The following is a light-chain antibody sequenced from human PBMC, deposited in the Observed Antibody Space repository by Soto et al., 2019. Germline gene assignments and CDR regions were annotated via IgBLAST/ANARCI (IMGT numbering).Light chain of an antibody. V-gene: IGKV3-15*01. CDR1: QSVSSD. J-gene: IGKJ1*01. CDR3: QQYDNWPQT. CDR2: GAS. Sequence: EIELTQSPGTLSLSPGERATLSCRASQSVSSDLAWYQHKPGQAPRLLIYGASTRATGIPARFSGRGSGTEFTLTISSLQSVDFAVYYCQQYDNWPQTFGQGTKVDI.